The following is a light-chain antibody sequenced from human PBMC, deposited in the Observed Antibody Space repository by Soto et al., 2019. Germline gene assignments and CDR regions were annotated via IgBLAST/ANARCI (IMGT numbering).Light chain of an antibody. CDR2: EVS. Sequence: QSVLTQPPSASGSPGQSVTISCTGTSSDVGGYNYVSWYQQHPGKAPKLMIYEVSKRPSGVPDRFSGSKFGNTASLTVSGLQAEDEADYYCSSYAGSNVVFGGGTKLTVL. CDR1: SSDVGGYNY. CDR3: SSYAGSNVV. J-gene: IGLJ2*01. V-gene: IGLV2-8*01.